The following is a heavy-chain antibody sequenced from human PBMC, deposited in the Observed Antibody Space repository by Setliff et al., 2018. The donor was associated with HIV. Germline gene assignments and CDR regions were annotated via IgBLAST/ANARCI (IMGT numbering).Heavy chain of an antibody. CDR2: IFYTGST. J-gene: IGHJ4*02. CDR3: TRRDVTTGMDS. D-gene: IGHD4-17*01. Sequence: PSETLSLTCTVSGGSIGSSSYYWDWIRQPPGKSLEWVGSIFYTGSTNYRPSLESRVIVSLDTSKNQFSLKLSSVTAADTAVYYCTRRDVTTGMDSWGPGILVTSPQ. CDR1: GGSIGSSSYY. V-gene: IGHV4-39*01.